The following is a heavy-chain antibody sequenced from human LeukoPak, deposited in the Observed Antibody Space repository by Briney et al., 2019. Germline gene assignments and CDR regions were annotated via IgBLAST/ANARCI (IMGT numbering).Heavy chain of an antibody. Sequence: GGSLRLSCAASGFIFNSYDMDWVRQAPGKGLEWVASSSTYSTYIKYGDSVKGRFTISRDNANSSLSLQMNSLKVEDTAVYYCVREGGPYSHYYYMDVWGKGTTVAVSS. J-gene: IGHJ6*03. V-gene: IGHV3-21*01. CDR3: VREGGPYSHYYYMDV. CDR1: GFIFNSYD. CDR2: SSTYSTYI. D-gene: IGHD3-16*01.